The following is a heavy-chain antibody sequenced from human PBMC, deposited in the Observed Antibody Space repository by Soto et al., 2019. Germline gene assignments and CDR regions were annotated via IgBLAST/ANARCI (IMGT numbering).Heavy chain of an antibody. CDR3: ARRKMVRGVIDLGHFDY. V-gene: IGHV5-51*01. Sequence: GESLKISCKGSGYSFTSYWIGWVRQMPGKGLEWMGIIYPGDSDTRYSPSFQGQVTISADKSISTAYLQWSSLKASDTAMYYCARRKMVRGVIDLGHFDYWGQGTLVTVSS. CDR1: GYSFTSYW. J-gene: IGHJ4*02. D-gene: IGHD3-10*01. CDR2: IYPGDSDT.